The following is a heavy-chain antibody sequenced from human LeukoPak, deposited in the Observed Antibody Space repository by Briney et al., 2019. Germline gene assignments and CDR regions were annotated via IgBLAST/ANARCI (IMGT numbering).Heavy chain of an antibody. V-gene: IGHV1-2*02. CDR2: INPNSGGT. Sequence: GASVKVSCKASGYTFTGYYIHWVRQAPGQGLEWMGWINPNSGGTNYAQKFQGRVTMTRDTSISTAYMELSRLRSDDTAVYYCARGTGYCSSTSCPRYGGNTFFFGYWGQGTLVAVSS. D-gene: IGHD2-2*01. CDR3: ARGTGYCSSTSCPRYGGNTFFFGY. J-gene: IGHJ4*02. CDR1: GYTFTGYY.